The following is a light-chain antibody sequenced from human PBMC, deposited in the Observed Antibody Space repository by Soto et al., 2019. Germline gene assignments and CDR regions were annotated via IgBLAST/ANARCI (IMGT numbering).Light chain of an antibody. CDR2: DAS. CDR3: QKYNSYSQT. V-gene: IGKV1-5*01. J-gene: IGKJ3*01. Sequence: DIQMTQSPSTMSASGGDRVTITCRASQRCSNWLACYQQKPGKAHKLMIYDASRLESVVPSRFSGSGSGTEFTLTISSLQPEDFANYYFQKYNSYSQTFGPGNTVDIQ. CDR1: QRCSNW.